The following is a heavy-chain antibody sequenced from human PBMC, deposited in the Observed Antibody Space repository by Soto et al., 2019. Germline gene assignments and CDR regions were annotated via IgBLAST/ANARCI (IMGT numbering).Heavy chain of an antibody. CDR3: ARGLRYFDWLLSHWFDP. D-gene: IGHD3-9*01. V-gene: IGHV4-34*01. CDR1: GGSFSGYY. J-gene: IGHJ5*02. Sequence: PSETLSLTCAVYGGSFSGYYWSWIRQPPGKGLEWIGEINHSGSTNYNPSLKSRVTISVDTSKNQFSLKLSSVTAADTAVYYCARGLRYFDWLLSHWFDPWGQGTLVTVSS. CDR2: INHSGST.